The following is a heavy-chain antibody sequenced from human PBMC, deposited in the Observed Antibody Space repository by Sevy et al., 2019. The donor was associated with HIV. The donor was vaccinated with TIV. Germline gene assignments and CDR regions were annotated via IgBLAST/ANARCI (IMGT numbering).Heavy chain of an antibody. D-gene: IGHD1-26*01. J-gene: IGHJ6*02. V-gene: IGHV3-30*18. CDR3: ANAYSGSYSHSYLYALDV. CDR2: ISHAGINE. CDR1: GFSFSYYG. Sequence: GGSLRLSCIGSGFSFSYYGIHWVRQSPGKGLDWVALISHAGINEYYADSVKGGFTISRDNSKNTVYLEMNSLRNEYTAIYFCANAYSGSYSHSYLYALDVWGQGTTVTVSS.